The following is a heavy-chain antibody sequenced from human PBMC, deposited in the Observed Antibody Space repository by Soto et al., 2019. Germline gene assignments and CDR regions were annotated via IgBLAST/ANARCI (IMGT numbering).Heavy chain of an antibody. D-gene: IGHD6-13*01. V-gene: IGHV3-21*01. Sequence: GGSLRLSCAASGFTFSSYSMNWVRQAPGKGLEWVSSISSSSSYIYYADSVKGRFTISRDNAKNSLYLQMNSLRAEDTAVYYCARDPSSSSWPYYYYGMDVWGQGTTVTVSS. CDR1: GFTFSSYS. CDR2: ISSSSSYI. CDR3: ARDPSSSSWPYYYYGMDV. J-gene: IGHJ6*02.